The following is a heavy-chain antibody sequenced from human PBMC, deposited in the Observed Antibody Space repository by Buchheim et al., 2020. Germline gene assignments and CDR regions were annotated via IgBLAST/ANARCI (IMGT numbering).Heavy chain of an antibody. CDR2: ISGSSSYI. D-gene: IGHD3-3*01. J-gene: IGHJ5*02. Sequence: EVQLVESGGGLVKPGGPLRLSCAASEFIFSNYNMNWVRQAPGRGLEWVSSISGSSSYIFYADSVKGRFTISRDNAKNSLYLQMSSLRVEDTAVYYCARSTFGVNNWFDPWGQGTL. CDR1: EFIFSNYN. V-gene: IGHV3-21*01. CDR3: ARSTFGVNNWFDP.